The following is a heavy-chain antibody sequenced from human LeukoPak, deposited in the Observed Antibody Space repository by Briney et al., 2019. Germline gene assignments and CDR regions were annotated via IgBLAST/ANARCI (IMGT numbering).Heavy chain of an antibody. D-gene: IGHD2-15*01. J-gene: IGHJ4*02. CDR2: IYYSGST. CDR1: GGSVSSGSYY. Sequence: SETLSLTCTVSGGSVSSGSYYWSWIRQPPGKGLEWIGYIYYSGSTNYNPSLKSRVTISVDTSKNQFSLKLSSVTAADTAVYYCARAVGYCSGGSCYPIWYFDYWGQGTLVTVSS. CDR3: ARAVGYCSGGSCYPIWYFDY. V-gene: IGHV4-61*01.